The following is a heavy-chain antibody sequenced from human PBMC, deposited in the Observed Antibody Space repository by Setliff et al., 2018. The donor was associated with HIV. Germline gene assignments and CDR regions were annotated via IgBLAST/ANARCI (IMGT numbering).Heavy chain of an antibody. CDR2: VNADNGNT. CDR3: ARDQTGVAAAAFGGGSAWSDEGFDI. V-gene: IGHV1-3*01. J-gene: IGHJ3*02. CDR1: GYTFTSYA. Sequence: ASVKVSCKASGYTFTSYALHWVRQAPGQRLEWMGWVNADNGNTKYSEKFQGRVTITRDTAASTVYMELSSLSSEDTAVYYCARDQTGVAAAAFGGGSAWSDEGFDIWGQGTMVT. D-gene: IGHD6-13*01.